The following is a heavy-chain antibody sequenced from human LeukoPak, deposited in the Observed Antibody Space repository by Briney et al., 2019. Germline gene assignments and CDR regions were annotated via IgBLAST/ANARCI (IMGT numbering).Heavy chain of an antibody. J-gene: IGHJ6*02. CDR2: IYSGGST. D-gene: IGHD4-17*01. CDR1: GFTVSSNY. CDR3: ARALMEYYGDYYGMDV. V-gene: IGHV3-53*04. Sequence: SGGSLRLSCAASGFTVSSNYMSWVRQAPGKGLEWVSVIYSGGSTYYADSVKGRFTISRHNSKNTLYLQMNSLRAEDTAVYYCARALMEYYGDYYGMDVWGQGTTVTVSS.